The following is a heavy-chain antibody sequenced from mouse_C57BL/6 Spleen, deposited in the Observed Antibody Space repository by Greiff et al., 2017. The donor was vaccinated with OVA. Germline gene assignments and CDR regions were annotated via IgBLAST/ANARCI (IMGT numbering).Heavy chain of an antibody. Sequence: QVQLKQSGPGLVQPSQSLSITCTVSGFSLTSYGVHWVRQSPGKGLEWLGVIWSGGSTDYNAAFISRLSISKDNSKSQVCFKMNSLQADDTAIYYCARKGYYGSSYGWYFDVWGTGTTVTVSS. CDR1: GFSLTSYG. J-gene: IGHJ1*03. V-gene: IGHV2-2*01. CDR3: ARKGYYGSSYGWYFDV. D-gene: IGHD1-1*01. CDR2: IWSGGST.